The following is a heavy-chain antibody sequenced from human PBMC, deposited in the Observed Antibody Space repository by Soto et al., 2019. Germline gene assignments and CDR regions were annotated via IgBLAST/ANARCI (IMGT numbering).Heavy chain of an antibody. CDR2: INHSGST. Sequence: SETLSLTCAVYGGSFNGYYWSWIRQPPGKGLEWIGEINHSGSTNYNPSLKSRVTISVDTSKNQFSLKLSSVTAADTAVYYCARGHRYYYDSSGEALSYWGQGTLVTVSS. V-gene: IGHV4-34*01. D-gene: IGHD3-22*01. CDR1: GGSFNGYY. J-gene: IGHJ4*02. CDR3: ARGHRYYYDSSGEALSY.